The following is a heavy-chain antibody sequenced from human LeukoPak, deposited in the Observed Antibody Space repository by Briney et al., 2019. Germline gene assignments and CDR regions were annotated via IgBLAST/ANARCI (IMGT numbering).Heavy chain of an antibody. J-gene: IGHJ4*02. CDR3: ARDPNLVAITMVRGVIIGVDY. V-gene: IGHV3-30-3*01. Sequence: PGRSLRLSCAASGFTFSSYAMHWVRQAPGKGLEWVAVISYDGSNKYYADSVKGRFTISRDNSKNTLYLQMNSLRAGDTAVYYCARDPNLVAITMVRGVIIGVDYWGQGTLVTVSS. CDR1: GFTFSSYA. D-gene: IGHD3-10*01. CDR2: ISYDGSNK.